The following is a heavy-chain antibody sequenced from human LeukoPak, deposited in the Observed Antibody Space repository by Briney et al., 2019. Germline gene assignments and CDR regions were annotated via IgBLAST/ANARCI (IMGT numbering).Heavy chain of an antibody. V-gene: IGHV1-46*01. Sequence: ASVKVSCKVSGYTLTELSMHWVRQAPGQGLEWMGIINPSGGSTSYAQKFQGRVTMTRDMSTSTVYMELSSLRSEDTAVYYRARDRGGAVEPWGQGTLVTVSS. CDR2: INPSGGST. CDR3: ARDRGGAVEP. D-gene: IGHD3-16*01. J-gene: IGHJ5*02. CDR1: GYTLTELS.